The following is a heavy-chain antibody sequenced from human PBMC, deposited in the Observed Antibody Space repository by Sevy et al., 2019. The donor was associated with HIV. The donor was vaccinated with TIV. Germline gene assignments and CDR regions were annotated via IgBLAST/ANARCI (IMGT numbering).Heavy chain of an antibody. Sequence: GGSLRLSCAASGFTFSSHAMSWVRQAPGKGLEWVSAISGSGGMTYYADSVKGRFTISRDNSKNTLYLQMSSLRAEDTAVYYCAKEDCSGGSCYGRFDYWGQGTLVTVSS. CDR2: ISGSGGMT. J-gene: IGHJ4*02. D-gene: IGHD2-15*01. CDR3: AKEDCSGGSCYGRFDY. CDR1: GFTFSSHA. V-gene: IGHV3-23*01.